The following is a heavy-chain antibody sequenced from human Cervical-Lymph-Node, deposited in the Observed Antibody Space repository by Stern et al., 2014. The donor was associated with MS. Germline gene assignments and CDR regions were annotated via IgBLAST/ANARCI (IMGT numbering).Heavy chain of an antibody. V-gene: IGHV1-69*01. J-gene: IGHJ4*02. D-gene: IGHD3-9*01. CDR2: IIPIFDVP. Sequence: VQLVESGAEVKKPGASVKVSCKASGGTLSSYAISWVRQPPGQGPAWVGGIIPIFDVPHYAQKFQGRVTMTADDSTSTAYMELSSLRSEDTAVYYCARDLTRGTDWGWGQGTLVIVSS. CDR3: ARDLTRGTDWG. CDR1: GGTLSSYA.